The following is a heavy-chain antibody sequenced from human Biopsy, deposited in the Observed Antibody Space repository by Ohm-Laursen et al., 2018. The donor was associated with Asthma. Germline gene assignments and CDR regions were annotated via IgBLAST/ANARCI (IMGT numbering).Heavy chain of an antibody. V-gene: IGHV4-31*03. D-gene: IGHD4-17*01. J-gene: IGHJ2*01. CDR2: IYYSGST. CDR1: GGSINIGGYY. CDR3: ARHPNNGDYSYWYFDL. Sequence: TLSLTCTVSGGSINIGGYYWSWIRQHPVKGLEWIGHIYYSGSTYYNPSLESRVTVSADTSKNQFSLKLTSVTAADTAVYYCARHPNNGDYSYWYFDLWGRGTLVTVSS.